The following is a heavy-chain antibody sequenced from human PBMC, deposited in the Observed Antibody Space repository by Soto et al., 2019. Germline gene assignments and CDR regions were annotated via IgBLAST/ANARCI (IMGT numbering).Heavy chain of an antibody. CDR1: GFTFSSYW. J-gene: IGHJ4*02. D-gene: IGHD2-15*01. CDR2: IKQDGSEK. CDR3: ARLVAATPSLNLSHFDY. V-gene: IGHV3-7*01. Sequence: GGSLRLSCAASGFTFSSYWMSWVRQAPGKGLEWVANIKQDGSEKYYVDSVKGRFTISRDNAKNSLYLQMNSLRAEDTAVYYCARLVAATPSLNLSHFDYWGKGTLVTVSS.